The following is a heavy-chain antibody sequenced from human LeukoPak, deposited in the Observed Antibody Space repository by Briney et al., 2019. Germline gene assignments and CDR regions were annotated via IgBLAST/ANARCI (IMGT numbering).Heavy chain of an antibody. CDR3: VRAMDV. CDR2: IKQDGSEI. CDR1: GFTFSSYW. V-gene: IGHV3-7*03. Sequence: GGSLRLSCAASGFTFSSYWMNWVRQAPGKGLEWVANIKQDGSEIYYVDSVKGRFTITRDNAKNSLYLQMNSLRAEDSAVYYCVRAMDVWGQGTTVTVSS. J-gene: IGHJ6*02.